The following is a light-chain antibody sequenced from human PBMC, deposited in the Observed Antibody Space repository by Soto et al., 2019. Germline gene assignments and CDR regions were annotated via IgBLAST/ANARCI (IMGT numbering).Light chain of an antibody. CDR2: GAL. J-gene: IGKJ1*01. CDR3: QYYGTYKT. Sequence: EIVLTQSPGTLSLSPGERATLSCRASQSVSSSYLGWYQQKPGQAPRLLISGALSRATGIPDRFSGSGSGTDFTLTISRLEPEDFAVYYCQYYGTYKTFGQGTKVDIK. CDR1: QSVSSSY. V-gene: IGKV3-20*01.